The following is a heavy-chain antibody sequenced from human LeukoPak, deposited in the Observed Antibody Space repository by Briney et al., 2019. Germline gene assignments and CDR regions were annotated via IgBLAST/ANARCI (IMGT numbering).Heavy chain of an antibody. CDR2: MYYSGST. CDR1: GGSISSSSYY. V-gene: IGHV4-39*07. D-gene: IGHD3-22*01. J-gene: IGHJ4*02. CDR3: ATRQSSLYYYDSSGYYFRYYFDY. Sequence: PSETLSLTCSVSGGSISSSSYYWGWIRQPPGKGLEWIGSMYYSGSTYYNPSLKSRVTISVDTSKNQFSLKLSSVTAADTAVYYCATRQSSLYYYDSSGYYFRYYFDYWGQGTLVTVSS.